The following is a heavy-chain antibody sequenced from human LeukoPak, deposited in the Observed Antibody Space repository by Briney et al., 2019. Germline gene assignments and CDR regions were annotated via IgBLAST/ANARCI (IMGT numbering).Heavy chain of an antibody. D-gene: IGHD6-19*01. Sequence: SETLSLTCTVSGGPISSYYWSWIRQPAGKGLEWIGRIYTSGSTNYNPSLKSRVTMSVDTSKNQFSLKLSSVTAADTAVYYCARGGWLVHYYYYMDVWGKGTTVTVSS. CDR3: ARGGWLVHYYYYMDV. CDR1: GGPISSYY. J-gene: IGHJ6*03. V-gene: IGHV4-4*07. CDR2: IYTSGST.